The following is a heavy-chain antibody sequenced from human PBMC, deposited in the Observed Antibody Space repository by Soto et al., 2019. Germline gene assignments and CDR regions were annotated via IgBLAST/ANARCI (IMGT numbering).Heavy chain of an antibody. V-gene: IGHV1-69*13. CDR3: ARAAITMVRGKSGYYYYGMDV. CDR1: GGTFSSYA. J-gene: IGHJ6*02. Sequence: GASVKVSCKASGGTFSSYAISWVRQAPGQGLEWMGGIIPIFGTANYAQKFQGRVTITADESTSTAYMELSSLRSEDTAVYYCARAAITMVRGKSGYYYYGMDVWGQGTTVTVSS. CDR2: IIPIFGTA. D-gene: IGHD3-10*01.